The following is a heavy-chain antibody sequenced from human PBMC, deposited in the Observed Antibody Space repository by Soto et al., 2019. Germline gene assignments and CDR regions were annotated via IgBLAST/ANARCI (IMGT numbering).Heavy chain of an antibody. CDR2: IYYSGST. CDR1: GGSISSSSYY. J-gene: IGHJ4*02. Sequence: SECLSLTCTVAGGSISSSSYYWGWIRQPPGKGLEWIGSIYYSGSTYYNPSLKSRVTISVDTSKNQFSLKLSSVTAADTAVYYCARQPGPIDYWGQGTLVTVSS. V-gene: IGHV4-39*01. CDR3: ARQPGPIDY.